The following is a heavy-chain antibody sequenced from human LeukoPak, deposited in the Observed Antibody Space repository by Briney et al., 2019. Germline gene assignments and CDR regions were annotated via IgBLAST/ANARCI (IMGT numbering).Heavy chain of an antibody. CDR2: IYYSGST. D-gene: IGHD3-10*01. CDR1: GGSITSYH. CDR3: ARGSGNSFDY. V-gene: IGHV4-59*01. Sequence: SETLSLTCTVSGGSITSYHYSWIRQPPGKGLEWIGYIYYSGSTNYNPSLKSRVTISVDTSKNQFSLKLSSVTAADTAVYYCARGSGNSFDYWGQGALVTVSS. J-gene: IGHJ4*02.